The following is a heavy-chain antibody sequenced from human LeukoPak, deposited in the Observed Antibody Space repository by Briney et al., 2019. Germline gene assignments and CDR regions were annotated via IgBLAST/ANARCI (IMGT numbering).Heavy chain of an antibody. CDR2: INSDGSST. D-gene: IGHD2-2*01. V-gene: IGHV3-74*01. Sequence: GGSLRLSCAASGFTFSSYWMHWVRQAPGKGLVWVSRINSDGSSTSYADSVKGRFTISRDNSKNTLYLQMNSLRAEDTAVYYCAKYCSSTSCYDDAFDIWGQGTMVTVSS. CDR3: AKYCSSTSCYDDAFDI. CDR1: GFTFSSYW. J-gene: IGHJ3*02.